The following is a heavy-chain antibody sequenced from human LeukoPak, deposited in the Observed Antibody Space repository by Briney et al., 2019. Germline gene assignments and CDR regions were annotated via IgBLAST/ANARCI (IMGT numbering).Heavy chain of an antibody. Sequence: PGGSLRLSCAASGFTFSSYAMSWVRQAPGKGLEWISVISCSGGNTNYADSVKGRFPISRDNYKNTLYLQMNSLRAEDTAVYYCAKERSASYYYDSSGYSNYNFDYWGQGTLVTISS. V-gene: IGHV3-23*01. CDR2: ISCSGGNT. J-gene: IGHJ4*02. D-gene: IGHD3-22*01. CDR1: GFTFSSYA. CDR3: AKERSASYYYDSSGYSNYNFDY.